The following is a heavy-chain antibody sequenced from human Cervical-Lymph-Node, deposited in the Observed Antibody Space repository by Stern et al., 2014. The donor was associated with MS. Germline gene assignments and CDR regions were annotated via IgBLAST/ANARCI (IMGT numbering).Heavy chain of an antibody. CDR1: GGTFSSYV. Sequence: QVQLVQSGAEVKKPGSSVKVSCKASGGTFSSYVISWVRQAPGQRFAWMGGIIPIFVTPNYAQEFQGRVTITADESTSTAFMELSSLGSEDTAVYYCAGATSGSGTFSDAMDVWGQGTTVTVSS. D-gene: IGHD3-10*01. V-gene: IGHV1-69*01. J-gene: IGHJ6*02. CDR2: IIPIFVTP. CDR3: AGATSGSGTFSDAMDV.